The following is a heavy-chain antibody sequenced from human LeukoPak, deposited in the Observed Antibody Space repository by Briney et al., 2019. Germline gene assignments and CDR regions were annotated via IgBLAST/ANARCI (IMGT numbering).Heavy chain of an antibody. J-gene: IGHJ5*02. D-gene: IGHD3-22*01. CDR1: GFTFSSYA. CDR2: ISYDRSNK. Sequence: PGGSLRLSCAASGFTFSSYAMSWVRQAPGKGLEWVAVISYDRSNKYYADSVKGRFTISRDNSKNTLYLQMNSLRAEDTAVYYCARDVYDSSGYYYPWGQGTLVTVSS. CDR3: ARDVYDSSGYYYP. V-gene: IGHV3-30*03.